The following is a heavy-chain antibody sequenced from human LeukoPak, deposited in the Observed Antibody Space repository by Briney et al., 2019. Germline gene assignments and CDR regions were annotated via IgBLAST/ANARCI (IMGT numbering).Heavy chain of an antibody. CDR2: IYSGGDT. Sequence: GGSLRLSCAASGFTVSSNYMSWVRQAPGKGLEWVSVIYSGGDTYYADSVKGRFTISRDNSKNTLYLQMNSLRAEDTAIYYCARVRPGYYTYFDYWGQGTLVTVSS. J-gene: IGHJ4*02. CDR3: ARVRPGYYTYFDY. CDR1: GFTVSSNY. D-gene: IGHD3/OR15-3a*01. V-gene: IGHV3-53*01.